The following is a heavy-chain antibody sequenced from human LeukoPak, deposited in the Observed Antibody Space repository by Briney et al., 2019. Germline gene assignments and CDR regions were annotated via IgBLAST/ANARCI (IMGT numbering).Heavy chain of an antibody. Sequence: GGSLRLSCAASGFTFSGYGMHWVRQAPGKGLEWVAVISYDGSNKYYADSVKGRFTISRDNSKNTLYLQMNSLRAEDTAVYYCAKDRPYAAVYYWGQGTLVTVSS. J-gene: IGHJ4*02. CDR1: GFTFSGYG. V-gene: IGHV3-30*18. D-gene: IGHD6-13*01. CDR3: AKDRPYAAVYY. CDR2: ISYDGSNK.